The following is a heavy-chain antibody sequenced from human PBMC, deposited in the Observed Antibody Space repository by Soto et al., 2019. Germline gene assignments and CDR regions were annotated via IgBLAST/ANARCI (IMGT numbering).Heavy chain of an antibody. D-gene: IGHD5-18*01. Sequence: GGSLRLSCAASGFTFSSYAMSWVRQAPGKGLEWVSAISGSGGSTYYADSVKGRFTISRDNSKNTLYLQMNSLRAEDTAVYYCAKPGPRYSYGRERPPFDYWGQGTLVTVSS. CDR1: GFTFSSYA. J-gene: IGHJ4*02. V-gene: IGHV3-23*01. CDR2: ISGSGGST. CDR3: AKPGPRYSYGRERPPFDY.